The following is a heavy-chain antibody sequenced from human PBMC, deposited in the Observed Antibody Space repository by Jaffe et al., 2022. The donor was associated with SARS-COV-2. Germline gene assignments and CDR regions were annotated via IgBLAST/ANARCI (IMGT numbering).Heavy chain of an antibody. V-gene: IGHV1-8*01. Sequence: QVQLVQSGAEVKKPGASVKVSCKASGYTFTSYDINWVRQATGQGLEWMGWMNPNSGNTGYAQKFQGRVTMTRNTSISTAYMELSSLRSEDTAVYYCARGSLNWSRELRYFDWLPQGDAFDIWGQGTMVTVSS. CDR2: MNPNSGNT. D-gene: IGHD3-9*01. J-gene: IGHJ3*02. CDR3: ARGSLNWSRELRYFDWLPQGDAFDI. CDR1: GYTFTSYD.